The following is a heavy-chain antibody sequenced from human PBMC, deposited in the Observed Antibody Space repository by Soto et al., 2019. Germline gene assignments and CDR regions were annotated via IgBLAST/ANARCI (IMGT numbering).Heavy chain of an antibody. J-gene: IGHJ6*02. CDR2: IYSDAER. CDR3: VRMNAESYSSYYAMDV. V-gene: IGHV2-26*01. Sequence: SGPTRVNVWEAMTLPRSVSGFFLNTGRMDVGWIRQPPGKALEGLAHIYSDAERSYSRSLQGRLTASKVGAGSHVVLTITNMDPVDTGTYFCVRMNAESYSSYYAMDVWGQGTTVTVSS. D-gene: IGHD3-10*01. CDR1: GFFLNTGRMD.